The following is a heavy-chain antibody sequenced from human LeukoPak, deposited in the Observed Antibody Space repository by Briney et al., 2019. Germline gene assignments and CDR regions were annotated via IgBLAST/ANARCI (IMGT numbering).Heavy chain of an antibody. CDR2: IYSGGMT. J-gene: IGHJ4*02. CDR1: GGSISSLDYY. V-gene: IGHV4-39*01. Sequence: SEPLSLPCTVTGGSISSLDYYWSWLRQPPGKVLDSIASIYSGGMTFYSPSLKSRLTISADTSRNQFYLRLRSVTAADTALYYCARHFDHPTAYFDSGGQGSLVTVSS. CDR3: ARHFDHPTAYFDS. D-gene: IGHD1-14*01.